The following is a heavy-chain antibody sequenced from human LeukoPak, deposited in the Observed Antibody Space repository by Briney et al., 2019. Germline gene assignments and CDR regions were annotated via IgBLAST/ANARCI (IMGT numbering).Heavy chain of an antibody. Sequence: ASVKVSCTASGYTFTSYGISWVRQAPGQGLEWMGWISAYNGNTNYAQKLQGRVTMTTDTSTSTAYMELRSLRSDDTAVYYCARERISNYSVTWYFPDAFDIWGQGTMVTVS. V-gene: IGHV1-18*01. CDR1: GYTFTSYG. CDR2: ISAYNGNT. J-gene: IGHJ3*02. CDR3: ARERISNYSVTWYFPDAFDI. D-gene: IGHD5/OR15-5a*01.